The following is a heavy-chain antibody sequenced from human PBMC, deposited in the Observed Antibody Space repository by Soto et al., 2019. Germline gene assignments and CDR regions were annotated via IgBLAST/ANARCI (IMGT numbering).Heavy chain of an antibody. CDR1: GGSISSYY. Sequence: QVQLQESGPGLVKPSETLALTCTVSGGSISSYYWSWILQPPGKGLEWIGYIYYSGSTNYTPALMSRVTLSVDTSKNQFSLMLCSLTAADTAVYYCARGRPDLITLLGVVISGPFDYWGQGTLVTVSS. D-gene: IGHD3-3*01. CDR2: IYYSGST. J-gene: IGHJ4*02. CDR3: ARGRPDLITLLGVVISGPFDY. V-gene: IGHV4-59*01.